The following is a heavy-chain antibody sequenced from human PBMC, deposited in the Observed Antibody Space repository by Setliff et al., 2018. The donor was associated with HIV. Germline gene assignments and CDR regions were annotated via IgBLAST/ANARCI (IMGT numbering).Heavy chain of an antibody. CDR3: ARGPLDSSGYRSDAFDI. V-gene: IGHV4-34*01. CDR2: ISHSGRT. D-gene: IGHD3-22*01. J-gene: IGHJ3*02. CDR1: VGSFSGYY. Sequence: SETLSLTCAVYVGSFSGYYWSWIRQPPGKGLEWIGEISHSGRTNYNPSLKSRVTMSVDTSKNQFSLKLSSVTAADTAVYYCARGPLDSSGYRSDAFDIWGQGTTVTVSS.